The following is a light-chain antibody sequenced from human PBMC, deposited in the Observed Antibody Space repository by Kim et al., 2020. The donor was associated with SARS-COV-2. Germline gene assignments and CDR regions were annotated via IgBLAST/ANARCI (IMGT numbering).Light chain of an antibody. Sequence: GQSIPISCTGSSSDVGGYDSVSWYQQRPGKAPKLMICDVSKRPSGVSNRFSGSKSGNTASLTISGLQADDEADYYCSSSTSINTFVFGTGTKVTVL. CDR1: SSDVGGYDS. V-gene: IGLV2-14*04. CDR2: DVS. J-gene: IGLJ1*01. CDR3: SSSTSINTFV.